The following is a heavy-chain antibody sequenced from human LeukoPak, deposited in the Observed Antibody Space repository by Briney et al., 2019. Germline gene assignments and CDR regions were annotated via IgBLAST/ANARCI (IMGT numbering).Heavy chain of an antibody. Sequence: PSETLSLTCAVYGGSFSGYYWSWIRQPPGKGLEWIGEINHSGSTNYNPSLKSRVTISVDTSKNQFSLKLSSVTAADTAVYYCASDADYNLFDYWGQGTLVTVSS. CDR3: ASDADYNLFDY. CDR1: GGSFSGYY. D-gene: IGHD4-17*01. CDR2: INHSGST. V-gene: IGHV4-34*01. J-gene: IGHJ4*02.